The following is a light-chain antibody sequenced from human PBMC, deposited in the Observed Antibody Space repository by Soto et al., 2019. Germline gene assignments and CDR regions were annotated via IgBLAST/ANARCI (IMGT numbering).Light chain of an antibody. CDR2: EIN. V-gene: IGLV2-8*01. CDR1: SSDVGAYDY. J-gene: IGLJ1*01. Sequence: QSALTQPPSASGSPGQSVTISCTGTSSDVGAYDYVSWYQQHPGKAPKLMIYEINKRPSGVPDRFSGSKSGNTASLTVSGLQAEDEADYYCSSFAGSNNFRYVFGTGTKLTVL. CDR3: SSFAGSNNFRYV.